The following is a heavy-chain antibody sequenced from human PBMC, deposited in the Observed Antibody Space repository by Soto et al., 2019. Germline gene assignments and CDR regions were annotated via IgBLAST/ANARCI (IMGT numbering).Heavy chain of an antibody. CDR3: ARRGGGAWYMDV. D-gene: IGHD2-15*01. CDR1: GGSISSSSYY. V-gene: IGHV4-39*01. J-gene: IGHJ6*03. CDR2: IYYSGST. Sequence: QLQLQESGPGLVKPSETLSLTCTVSGGSISSSSYYWGWIRQPPGKGLEWIGSIYYSGSTYYNPSLKSRVTISVDTSKNQFSLKLSSVTAADTAVYYCARRGGGAWYMDVWGKGTTVTVSS.